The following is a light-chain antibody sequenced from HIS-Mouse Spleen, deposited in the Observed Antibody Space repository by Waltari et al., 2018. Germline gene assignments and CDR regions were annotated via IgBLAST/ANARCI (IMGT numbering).Light chain of an antibody. Sequence: QSALPQPASVSGSPGQSITISCTGTSSDLGGYNYVPWYQQHPVKAPNLMIYDVSNRPSGVSNRFSGSKSGNTASLTISGLQAEDEADYYCSSYTSSSTVFGGGTKLTVL. CDR1: SSDLGGYNY. V-gene: IGLV2-14*03. CDR2: DVS. J-gene: IGLJ2*01. CDR3: SSYTSSSTV.